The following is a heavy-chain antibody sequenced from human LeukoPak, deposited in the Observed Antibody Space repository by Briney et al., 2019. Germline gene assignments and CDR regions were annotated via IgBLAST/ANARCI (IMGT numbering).Heavy chain of an antibody. Sequence: QPGGSLRLSCAASGFTFSSYAMSWVRQAPGQGLEWVSAITNSGDDTYYADSVNGRFTISRDNSKNTLYLKMSSLRAEDTAVYYCAKRRYERSGNFDYWGQGTLVTVSS. D-gene: IGHD3-22*01. CDR1: GFTFSSYA. CDR3: AKRRYERSGNFDY. CDR2: ITNSGDDT. V-gene: IGHV3-23*01. J-gene: IGHJ4*02.